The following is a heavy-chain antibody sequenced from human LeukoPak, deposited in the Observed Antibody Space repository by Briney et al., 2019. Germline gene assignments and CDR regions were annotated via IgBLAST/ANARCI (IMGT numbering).Heavy chain of an antibody. Sequence: GGSLRLSCAASGFIVSNNYMSWVRQAPGKGLECVSVIYSGGSTYYADSVKGRFTISSDNSKNTLYLQMNSLRAEDTAVYYCARDGGYSYGYGFDYWGQGTLVTVSS. CDR3: ARDGGYSYGYGFDY. D-gene: IGHD5-18*01. V-gene: IGHV3-53*01. CDR1: GFIVSNNY. CDR2: IYSGGST. J-gene: IGHJ4*02.